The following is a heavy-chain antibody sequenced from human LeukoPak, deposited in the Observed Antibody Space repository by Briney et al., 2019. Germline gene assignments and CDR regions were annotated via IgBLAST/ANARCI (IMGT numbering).Heavy chain of an antibody. CDR2: FDPEDGET. V-gene: IGHV1-24*01. CDR3: ATNSGYDRLFDY. CDR1: GYTLTELS. J-gene: IGHJ4*02. Sequence: ASVTVSCTVSGYTLTELSMRWVRQAPGKGLEWMGGFDPEDGETIYAQKFQGRVTMTEDTSTDTAYMELSSLRSEDTAVYYCATNSGYDRLFDYRGQGTLVTVSS. D-gene: IGHD5-12*01.